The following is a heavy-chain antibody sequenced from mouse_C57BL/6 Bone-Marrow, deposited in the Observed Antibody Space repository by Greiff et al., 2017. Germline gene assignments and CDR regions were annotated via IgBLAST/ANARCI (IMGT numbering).Heavy chain of an antibody. Sequence: EVQVVESGEGLVKPGGSLKLSCAASGFTFSSYAMSWVRQTPEKRLEWVAYISSGGDYTYYADTVKGRFTISRDNARNTLYLQMSSLKSEDTAMYYCTRGCYGRSFLWYFGVWGTGATVTVSS. CDR1: GFTFSSYA. CDR2: ISSGGDYT. D-gene: IGHD1-1*01. CDR3: TRGCYGRSFLWYFGV. J-gene: IGHJ1*03. V-gene: IGHV5-9-1*02.